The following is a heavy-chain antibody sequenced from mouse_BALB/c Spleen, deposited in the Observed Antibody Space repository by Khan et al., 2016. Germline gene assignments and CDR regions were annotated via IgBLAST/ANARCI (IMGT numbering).Heavy chain of an antibody. CDR1: GYTFTDYS. CDR2: KNTNTGDP. J-gene: IGHJ1*01. V-gene: IGHV9-2-1*01. Sequence: QIQLVQSGPELKKPGETVKISCKASGYTFTDYSMHWVKQAPGKGLTWMGWKNTNTGDPTYADEFMGRFAFSLETSARTAYLQINNLKHADSATYFCDRRVRWYFDVWRARTTVTVSS. CDR3: DRRVRWYFDV. D-gene: IGHD2-14*01.